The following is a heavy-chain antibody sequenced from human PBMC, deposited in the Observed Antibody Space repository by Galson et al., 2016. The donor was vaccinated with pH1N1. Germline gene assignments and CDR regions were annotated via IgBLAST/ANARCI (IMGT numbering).Heavy chain of an antibody. D-gene: IGHD5-18*01. CDR1: GFSLSSNS. Sequence: SLRLSCAASGFSLSSNSMHWVRQSPGKGLVWVSYISSSSIYTHYADSVKGRFTISRDNARNSMYLQMNSMRAEDPAVYYCARTRGYSYGSFDYWGQGTLVTVS. V-gene: IGHV3-11*06. CDR2: ISSSSIYT. CDR3: ARTRGYSYGSFDY. J-gene: IGHJ4*02.